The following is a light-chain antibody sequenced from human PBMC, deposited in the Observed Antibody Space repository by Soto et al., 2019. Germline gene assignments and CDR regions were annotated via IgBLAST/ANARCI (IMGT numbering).Light chain of an antibody. CDR1: NSDVGSYNL. CDR3: CSYAGYITFVV. J-gene: IGLJ2*01. CDR2: EVN. Sequence: ALTQPASVSGSPGQSITISCTGSNSDVGSYNLVSWYQQHPGKAPKVIIFEVNKRPSGVSNRFSGSKSGYTASLTISGLQAEDEADYYCCSYAGYITFVVFGGGTKVTVL. V-gene: IGLV2-23*02.